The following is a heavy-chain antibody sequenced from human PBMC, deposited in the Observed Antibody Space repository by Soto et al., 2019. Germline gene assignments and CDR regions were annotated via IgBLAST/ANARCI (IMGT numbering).Heavy chain of an antibody. D-gene: IGHD2-2*01. CDR3: AREGGYCSSTTCYVYPFDY. CDR2: IRSSNYI. V-gene: IGHV3-21*01. Sequence: GGSLRLSCAASGFTFSSYNMNWVRQAPGKALEWVSSIRSSNYIYYADSVKGRFTISRDNAKNSLCLQMNSLRAEDTAVYYCAREGGYCSSTTCYVYPFDYWGRGTLVTVSS. J-gene: IGHJ4*02. CDR1: GFTFSSYN.